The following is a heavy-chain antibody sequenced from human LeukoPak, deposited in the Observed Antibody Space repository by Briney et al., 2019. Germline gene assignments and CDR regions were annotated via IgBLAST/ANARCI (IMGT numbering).Heavy chain of an antibody. V-gene: IGHV1-69*08. CDR1: GGTLNTHI. J-gene: IGHJ5*02. CDR2: ITPIIDTT. CDR3: ARVNLRGSQYNWFDP. D-gene: IGHD1-26*01. Sequence: SVKVSCKASGGTLNTHIFTWVRQAPGQGLEWTGRITPIIDTTKYAQKFQGRMTITADKSTSTIYMELSSLRSDDTAVYYCARVNLRGSQYNWFDPRGQGTLVTVSS.